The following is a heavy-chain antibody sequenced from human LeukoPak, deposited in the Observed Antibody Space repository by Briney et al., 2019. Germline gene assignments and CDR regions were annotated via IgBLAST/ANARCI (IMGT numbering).Heavy chain of an antibody. D-gene: IGHD6-13*01. Sequence: LETLSLTCAVYGGSFSGYYWSWIRQPPGKGLEWIGEINHSGSTNYNPSLKSRVTISVDTSKNQFSLKLSSVTAADTAVYYCARGRQQLARRKDFDYWGQGTLVTVSS. CDR1: GGSFSGYY. V-gene: IGHV4-34*01. J-gene: IGHJ4*02. CDR2: INHSGST. CDR3: ARGRQQLARRKDFDY.